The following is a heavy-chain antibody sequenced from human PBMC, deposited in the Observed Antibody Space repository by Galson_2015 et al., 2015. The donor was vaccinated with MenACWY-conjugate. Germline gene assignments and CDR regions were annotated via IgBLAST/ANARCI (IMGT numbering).Heavy chain of an antibody. CDR3: ARGADMSGIVEAPPAMVWFDP. V-gene: IGHV4-34*01. J-gene: IGHJ5*02. Sequence: ETLSLTCGVYGGSFSAHYWSWIRQPPGRGLEWIGEISPSGSTNYNPSLKSRVTISVDTSKNQFSLKLTSVTAADTAVYYCARGADMSGIVEAPPAMVWFDPWGQGTLVTVSS. CDR1: GGSFSAHY. CDR2: ISPSGST. D-gene: IGHD2-2*01.